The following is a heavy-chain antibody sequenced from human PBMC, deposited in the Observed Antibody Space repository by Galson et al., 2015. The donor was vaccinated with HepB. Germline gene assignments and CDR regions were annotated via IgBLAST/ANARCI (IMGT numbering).Heavy chain of an antibody. V-gene: IGHV1-8*01. CDR3: ARGRKRYCSSTSCYVARAGWFDP. Sequence: SVKVSCKASGYTFTSYDINWVRQATGQGLEWMGWMNPNSGNTGYAQKFQGRVTMTRNTSISTAYMELSSLRSEDTAVYYCARGRKRYCSSTSCYVARAGWFDPWGQGTLVTVSS. J-gene: IGHJ5*02. CDR1: GYTFTSYD. CDR2: MNPNSGNT. D-gene: IGHD2-2*01.